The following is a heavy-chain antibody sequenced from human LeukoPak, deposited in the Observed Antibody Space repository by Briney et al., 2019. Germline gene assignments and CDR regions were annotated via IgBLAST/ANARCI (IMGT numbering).Heavy chain of an antibody. CDR1: GGSISSGDYY. D-gene: IGHD2-2*01. J-gene: IGHJ3*02. Sequence: SQTLSLTCTVSGGSISSGDYYWSWIRQPPGKGLEWIGYIYYSGSTYYSPSLKSRVTISVDTSKNQFSLKLSPVTAADTAVYYCASGYCSSTSCYQGDAFDIWGQGTMVTVSS. CDR2: IYYSGST. CDR3: ASGYCSSTSCYQGDAFDI. V-gene: IGHV4-30-4*08.